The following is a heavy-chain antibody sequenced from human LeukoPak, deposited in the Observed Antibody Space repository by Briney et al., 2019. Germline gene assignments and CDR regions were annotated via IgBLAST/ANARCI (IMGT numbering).Heavy chain of an antibody. CDR1: GFTFSSYA. D-gene: IGHD5-18*01. J-gene: IGHJ4*02. CDR2: ISGSGGST. Sequence: GGSLRFSCAAFGFTFSSYALSGFGQSPGKAREGGAAISGSGGSTYYADSVKGRFTISRDNAKNSLYLQMNSLRAEDTAVYYCAKGASGYSYGSYYFDYWGQGTLVTVSS. CDR3: AKGASGYSYGSYYFDY. V-gene: IGHV3-23*01.